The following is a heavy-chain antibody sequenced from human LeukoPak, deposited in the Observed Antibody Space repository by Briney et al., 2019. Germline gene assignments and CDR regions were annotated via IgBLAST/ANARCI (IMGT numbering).Heavy chain of an antibody. CDR3: ARDLGPNSRSTPPGGMDV. D-gene: IGHD2-2*01. V-gene: IGHV4-31*03. CDR2: IYYSGST. CDR1: GGSISSGGYY. Sequence: SETLSLTCTASGGSISSGGYYWSWIRQHPGKGLEWIGYIYYSGSTYYNPSLKSRVTISVDTSKNQFSLKLSSVTAADTAVYYCARDLGPNSRSTPPGGMDVWGQGTTVTVSS. J-gene: IGHJ6*02.